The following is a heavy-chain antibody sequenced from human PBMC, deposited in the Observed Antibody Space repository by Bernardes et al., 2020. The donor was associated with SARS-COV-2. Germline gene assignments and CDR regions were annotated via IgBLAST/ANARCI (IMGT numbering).Heavy chain of an antibody. CDR2: IYSGGST. D-gene: IGHD5-18*01. CDR1: GFTVSSNY. CDR3: ARDLRIQLWLPTYGMDV. Sequence: GGSLRLSCAASGFTVSSNYMSWVRQAPGKGLEWVSVIYSGGSTYYADSVKGRCTISRDNSKNTLYLQMNSLRAEDPAVYYCARDLRIQLWLPTYGMDVWGQGTTVTVSS. J-gene: IGHJ6*02. V-gene: IGHV3-53*01.